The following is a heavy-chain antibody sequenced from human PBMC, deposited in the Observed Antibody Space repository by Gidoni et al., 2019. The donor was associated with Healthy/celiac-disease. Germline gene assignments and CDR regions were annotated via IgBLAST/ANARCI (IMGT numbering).Heavy chain of an antibody. CDR2: IIPILGIA. D-gene: IGHD3-22*01. CDR3: ARDKDRDSSGFDHALDP. J-gene: IGHJ5*02. CDR1: GGTFSSYA. V-gene: IGHV1-69*04. Sequence: QVQLVQSGAEVKKPGSSVKVSCKASGGTFSSYAISWVRRAPGQGLEWMGRIIPILGIANYAQKFQGRVTITADKSTSTAYMELSSLRSEDTAVYYCARDKDRDSSGFDHALDPWGQGTLVTVSS.